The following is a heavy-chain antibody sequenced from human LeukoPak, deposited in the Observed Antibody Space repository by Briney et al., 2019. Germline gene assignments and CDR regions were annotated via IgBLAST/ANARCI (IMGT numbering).Heavy chain of an antibody. CDR3: ARVILGYCSGGSCWGNAFDI. J-gene: IGHJ3*02. CDR1: GGSISSGDYY. CDR2: IYYSASS. Sequence: SQTLSLTCTVSGGSISSGDYYWSWIRQPPGKGLEWIGYIYYSASSYYNPSLKSRVTISVDTSKNQFSLKLSSVTAADTAVYYCARVILGYCSGGSCWGNAFDIWGQGTMVTVPS. D-gene: IGHD2-15*01. V-gene: IGHV4-30-4*01.